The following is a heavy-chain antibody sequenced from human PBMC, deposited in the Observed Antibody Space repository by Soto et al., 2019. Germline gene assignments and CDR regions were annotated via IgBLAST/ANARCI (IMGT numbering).Heavy chain of an antibody. J-gene: IGHJ4*02. D-gene: IGHD1-26*01. Sequence: SETLSLTCTVSGGSISSGDYYWSWIRQPPGKGLEWIGYIYYSGSTYYNPSLKSRVTISVDTSKNQFSLKLSSVTAADTAVYYRARGKVLQWELSFDYWGQGTLVTVSS. CDR2: IYYSGST. CDR1: GGSISSGDYY. V-gene: IGHV4-30-4*01. CDR3: ARGKVLQWELSFDY.